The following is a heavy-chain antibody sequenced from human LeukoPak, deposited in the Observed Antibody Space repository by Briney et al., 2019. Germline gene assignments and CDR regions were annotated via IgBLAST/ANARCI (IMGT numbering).Heavy chain of an antibody. CDR3: ARQNDFRLDS. CDR2: IYPGDSDT. CDR1: GYTFSSYW. D-gene: IGHD3-3*01. V-gene: IGHV5-51*01. Sequence: GESLKISCKGSGYTFSSYWIGWVRQMPGKGLEWMGIIYPGDSDTRYSPSLQGQVTISVDTSIGTAYLQWSSLKASDTAIYYCARQNDFRLDSWGQGTLVTVSS. J-gene: IGHJ4*02.